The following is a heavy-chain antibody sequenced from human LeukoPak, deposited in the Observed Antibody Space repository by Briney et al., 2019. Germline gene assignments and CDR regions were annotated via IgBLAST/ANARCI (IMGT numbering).Heavy chain of an antibody. CDR1: GFTFSDYY. CDR2: ISSSGSTI. J-gene: IGHJ4*02. D-gene: IGHD3-16*02. CDR3: ARLRGDYVWGSYRYFDY. V-gene: IGHV3-11*04. Sequence: PGGSLRLXCAASGFTFSDYYMSWIRRAPGKGLESVSYISSSGSTIYYADSVKGRFTISRDNAKNSLYLQMNSLRAEDTAVYYCARLRGDYVWGSYRYFDYWGQGTLVTVSS.